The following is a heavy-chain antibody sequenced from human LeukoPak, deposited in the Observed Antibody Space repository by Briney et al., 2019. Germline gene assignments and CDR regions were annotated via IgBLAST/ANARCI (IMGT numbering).Heavy chain of an antibody. J-gene: IGHJ4*02. CDR3: AREVGYYYGSGSRYFDY. V-gene: IGHV4-30-4*01. Sequence: PSETLSLTCTVSGGSISSGDYYWSWIRQPPGKGLEWIGYIYYSGSTYYNPSLKSRVTISVDTSKNQFSLKLSSVTAADTAVYYCAREVGYYYGSGSRYFDYWGQGTLVTVSS. CDR1: GGSISSGDYY. D-gene: IGHD3-10*01. CDR2: IYYSGST.